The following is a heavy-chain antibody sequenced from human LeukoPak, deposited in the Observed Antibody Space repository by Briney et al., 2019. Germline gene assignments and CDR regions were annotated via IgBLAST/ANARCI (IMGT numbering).Heavy chain of an antibody. D-gene: IGHD3-10*01. Sequence: SETLSLTCTVSGGSISSYYWSWIRQPPGKGLEWIGYIYYSGSTNYNPSLKSRVTISVDTSKNQFSLKLSSVTAADTAVYYCARGGGITMVRGAVDIWGQGTMVTVSS. CDR1: GGSISSYY. J-gene: IGHJ3*02. CDR2: IYYSGST. V-gene: IGHV4-59*01. CDR3: ARGGGITMVRGAVDI.